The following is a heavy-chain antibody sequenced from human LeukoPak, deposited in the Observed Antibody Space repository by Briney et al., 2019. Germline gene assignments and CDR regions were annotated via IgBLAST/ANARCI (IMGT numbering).Heavy chain of an antibody. CDR3: ARDQVRAYCGGDCYPN. V-gene: IGHV1-69*06. D-gene: IGHD2-21*02. Sequence: SVKVSCKASGGTFSSYAISWVRQAPGQGLEWMGGIIPIFGTANYAQKFQGRVTITADKSTSTAYMELSSLRSEDTAVYYCARDQVRAYCGGDCYPNWGQGTLVTVSS. J-gene: IGHJ4*02. CDR1: GGTFSSYA. CDR2: IIPIFGTA.